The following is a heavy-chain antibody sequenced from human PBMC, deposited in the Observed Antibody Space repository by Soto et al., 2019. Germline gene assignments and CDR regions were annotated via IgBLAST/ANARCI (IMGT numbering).Heavy chain of an antibody. D-gene: IGHD3-3*01. Sequence: GGSLRLSCAASGFTFSSYGMHWVRQAPGKGLEWVAVISYDGSNKYYADSVKGRFTISRDNSKNTLYLQMNSLRAEDTAVYYCAKDNPWLGVLDYWGQGTLVTVSS. V-gene: IGHV3-30*18. CDR2: ISYDGSNK. CDR1: GFTFSSYG. J-gene: IGHJ4*02. CDR3: AKDNPWLGVLDY.